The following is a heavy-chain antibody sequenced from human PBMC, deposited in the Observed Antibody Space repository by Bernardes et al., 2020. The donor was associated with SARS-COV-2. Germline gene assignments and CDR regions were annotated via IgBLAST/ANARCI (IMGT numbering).Heavy chain of an antibody. Sequence: LSLTCTVSGGSLSSSTYYWDWIRQPPGKGLEWIGSFYYSGSTYYNPSLKSRVTISVDTSKNQFSLKLSSVTAADTAVYSCARRLFYSEDIWGQGTMVTVSS. D-gene: IGHD4-4*01. CDR1: GGSLSSSTYY. CDR3: ARRLFYSEDI. CDR2: FYYSGST. J-gene: IGHJ3*02. V-gene: IGHV4-39*01.